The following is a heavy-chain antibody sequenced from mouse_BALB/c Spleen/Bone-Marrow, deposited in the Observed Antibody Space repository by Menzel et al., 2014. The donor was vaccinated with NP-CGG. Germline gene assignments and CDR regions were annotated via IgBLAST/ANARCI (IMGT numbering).Heavy chain of an antibody. J-gene: IGHJ2*01. CDR1: GYTFTSYW. CDR2: IYPGTGST. Sequence: LQQSGSELVRPGASVKLSCKASGYTFTSYWMHWVKQRPGQGLEWIGNIYPGTGSTNYDEKFKTKATLTVDTSSSTAYIQLSSLTSEDSAVYYCARWLLLDYWGQGTALTVSS. CDR3: ARWLLLDY. V-gene: IGHV1S22*01. D-gene: IGHD2-3*01.